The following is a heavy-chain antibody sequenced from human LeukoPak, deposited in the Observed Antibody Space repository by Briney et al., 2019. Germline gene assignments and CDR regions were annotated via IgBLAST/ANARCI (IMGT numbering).Heavy chain of an antibody. CDR3: ARGLYYYGSGSHYFDY. J-gene: IGHJ4*02. Sequence: SETLSLTCTVSGYSISSGYYWGWIRQPPGKGLEWIGSIYHSGSTYYNPSLKSRVTISVDTSKNQFSLKLSSVTAADTAVYYCARGLYYYGSGSHYFDYWGQGTLVTVSS. CDR1: GYSISSGYY. D-gene: IGHD3-10*01. V-gene: IGHV4-38-2*02. CDR2: IYHSGST.